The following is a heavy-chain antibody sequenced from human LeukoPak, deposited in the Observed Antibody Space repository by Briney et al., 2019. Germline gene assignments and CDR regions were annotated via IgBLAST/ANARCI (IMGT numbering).Heavy chain of an antibody. J-gene: IGHJ5*02. V-gene: IGHV4-34*01. CDR3: ARGRPDGSGSYYKFDP. Sequence: SETLSLTCAVYGGSFSGYYWSWIRQPPEKGLEWIGEINHSGITNYSPSLKSRVTVSLDTSKNQFSLKLNSVTAADTAVYYCARGRPDGSGSYYKFDPWGQGTLVTVSS. CDR2: INHSGIT. CDR1: GGSFSGYY. D-gene: IGHD3-10*01.